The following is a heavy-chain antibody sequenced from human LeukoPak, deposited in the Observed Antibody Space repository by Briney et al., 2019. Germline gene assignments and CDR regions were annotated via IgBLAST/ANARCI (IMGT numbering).Heavy chain of an antibody. CDR2: IKQDGSEK. CDR3: ATDTYYYDSSGYLVIGDAFDI. V-gene: IGHV3-7*01. Sequence: GGSLRLSCAASGFTFSSYWMSWVRQAPGKGLEWVANIKQDGSEKYYVDSVKGRFTISRDNAKNSLYLRMNSLRAEDTAVYYCATDTYYYDSSGYLVIGDAFDIWGQGTMVTVSS. CDR1: GFTFSSYW. J-gene: IGHJ3*02. D-gene: IGHD3-22*01.